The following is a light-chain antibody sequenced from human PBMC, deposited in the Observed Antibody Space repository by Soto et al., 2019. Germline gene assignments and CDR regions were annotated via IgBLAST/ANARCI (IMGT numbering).Light chain of an antibody. J-gene: IGLJ1*01. CDR2: DNS. CDR1: TSNIGNNY. Sequence: QSVLRRPPSLSAAPGQKVTISCSGGTSNIGNNYVAWYQQLPVTAPRRIIYDNSKRAAGIPDRFSASKSGTSATLVITGLQTWDEADYYCGTWDSRMSAVFGTGTKVTVL. CDR3: GTWDSRMSAV. V-gene: IGLV1-51*01.